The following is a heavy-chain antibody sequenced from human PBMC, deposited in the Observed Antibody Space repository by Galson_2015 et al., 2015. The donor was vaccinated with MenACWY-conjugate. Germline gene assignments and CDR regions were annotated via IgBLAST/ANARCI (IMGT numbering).Heavy chain of an antibody. V-gene: IGHV3-11*06. Sequence: SLRLSCAASGFTFSDYYMSWIRQAPGKGLEWVSYISSSSSYTNYADSVKGRFTISRGNAKNSLHLQMNSLRAEDTAVYYCARTYYYDSSGGMDAFDIWGQGTMVTVSS. CDR2: ISSSSSYT. D-gene: IGHD3-22*01. CDR3: ARTYYYDSSGGMDAFDI. J-gene: IGHJ3*02. CDR1: GFTFSDYY.